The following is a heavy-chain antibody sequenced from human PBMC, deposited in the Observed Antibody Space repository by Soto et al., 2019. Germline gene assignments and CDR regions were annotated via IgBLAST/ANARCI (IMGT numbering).Heavy chain of an antibody. V-gene: IGHV3-74*01. Sequence: CDRKKQEKGLVWVSHIDGDGSSTTYADSVKGRFTISRDNAKNTLYLQMNSLRAEDTAVYYCAKGVPGIAWAGTACSQHWGQGDLVIVS. D-gene: IGHD6-19*01. J-gene: IGHJ1*01. CDR3: AKGVPGIAWAGTACSQH. CDR2: IDGDGSST.